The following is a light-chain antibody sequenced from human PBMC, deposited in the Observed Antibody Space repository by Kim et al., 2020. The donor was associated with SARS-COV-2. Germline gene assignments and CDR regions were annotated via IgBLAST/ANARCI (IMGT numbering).Light chain of an antibody. Sequence: SSELTQPPSVSVSPGQTASITCSGDKLGDKYACWYQQKPGQSPVLVIYQDRKRPSGIPERFSGSNSGNTTTLTISGTQAMDEADYYCQAWDSSTGVFGTG. CDR3: QAWDSSTGV. CDR2: QDR. J-gene: IGLJ1*01. V-gene: IGLV3-1*01. CDR1: KLGDKY.